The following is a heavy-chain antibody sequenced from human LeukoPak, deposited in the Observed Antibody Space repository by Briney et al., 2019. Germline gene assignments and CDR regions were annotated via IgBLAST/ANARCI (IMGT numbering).Heavy chain of an antibody. D-gene: IGHD3-22*01. CDR1: GGSVNNYY. CDR3: ARESYYDSSGYSHDAFDI. V-gene: IGHV4-59*02. Sequence: SETLSLTCTVSGGSVNNYYWSWIRQPPGKGLEWIGYIYYSGSTNYNPSLKSRVTIAVDTSKNQFSLKLNSVTAADTAVYYCARESYYDSSGYSHDAFDIWGQGTMVTVSS. J-gene: IGHJ3*02. CDR2: IYYSGST.